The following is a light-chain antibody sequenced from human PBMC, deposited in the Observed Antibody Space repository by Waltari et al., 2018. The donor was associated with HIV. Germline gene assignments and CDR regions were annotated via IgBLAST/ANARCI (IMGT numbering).Light chain of an antibody. CDR2: EVT. CDR1: DLNDNKY. CDR3: TSYISGTSPV. V-gene: IGLV2-14*01. Sequence: QSALTQPASVSGSPGQSITISCDLNDNKYVSWYQPHPGKAPKVIIYEVTNRPSGLSHRFSGSKSGNTATLTISGLQPEDAADYFCTSYISGTSPVFGRGTRVTVL. J-gene: IGLJ2*01.